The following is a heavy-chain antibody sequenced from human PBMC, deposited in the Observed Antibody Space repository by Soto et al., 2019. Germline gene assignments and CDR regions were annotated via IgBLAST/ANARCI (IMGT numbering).Heavy chain of an antibody. V-gene: IGHV3-23*01. CDR1: GFTFRGYA. D-gene: IGHD7-27*01. J-gene: IGHJ4*02. Sequence: EVQLLESGGGLVQPGGSLRLSCAASGFTFRGYAMSWVRQAPGKGLEWVSTISGSGGSTYYADSVTGRFTISRDNSKNTLYLQVNSLEAEDTAVYYCANAPNWYFDYWGQGTLVTVSS. CDR2: ISGSGGST. CDR3: ANAPNWYFDY.